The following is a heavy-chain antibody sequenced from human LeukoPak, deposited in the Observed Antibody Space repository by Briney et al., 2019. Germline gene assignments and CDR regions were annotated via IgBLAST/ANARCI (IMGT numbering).Heavy chain of an antibody. CDR3: ARAEQVVPAAIPLWYY. J-gene: IGHJ4*02. CDR2: IIPIFGTA. CDR1: GSTFSSYA. V-gene: IGHV1-69*13. D-gene: IGHD2-2*01. Sequence: SVKVSCKASGSTFSSYAISWVRQAPGQGLEWMGGIIPIFGTANYAQKFQGRVTITADESTSTAYMELSSLRSEDTAVYYCARAEQVVPAAIPLWYYWGQGTLVTVSS.